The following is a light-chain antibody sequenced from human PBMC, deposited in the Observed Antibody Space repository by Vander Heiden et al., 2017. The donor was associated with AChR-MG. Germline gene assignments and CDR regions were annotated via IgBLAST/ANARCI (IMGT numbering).Light chain of an antibody. CDR2: DVS. J-gene: IGLJ2*01. V-gene: IGLV2-14*03. Sequence: QAALTQPASVSGAPGQSITTSCTGTSSAVGVYNSVSCDQRHPGKPPKLMIYDVSNRPSVVSNRFSGSKSGNTASLTISGLQAEDAADYYCSSYTSSSTLVFGGGTKLTVL. CDR1: SSAVGVYNS. CDR3: SSYTSSSTLV.